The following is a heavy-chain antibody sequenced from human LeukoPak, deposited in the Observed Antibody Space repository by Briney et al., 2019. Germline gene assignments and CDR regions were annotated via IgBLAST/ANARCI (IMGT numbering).Heavy chain of an antibody. CDR2: VNTYNGNT. CDR1: GYTFTGYG. Sequence: ASVKVSCKASGYTFTGYGISRVRQAPGQGLEWMGWVNTYNGNTDYAQKLQGRVTMTTDTSTSTAYMELRSLRSDDTAVYYCARSGYCSSISCPYRHDYWGQGTLVTVSS. V-gene: IGHV1-18*01. CDR3: ARSGYCSSISCPYRHDY. J-gene: IGHJ4*02. D-gene: IGHD2-2*01.